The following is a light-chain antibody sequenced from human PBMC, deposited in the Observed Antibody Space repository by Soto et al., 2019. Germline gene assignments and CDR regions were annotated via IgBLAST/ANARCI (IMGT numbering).Light chain of an antibody. Sequence: MVFRHSPATLSVSPLERCGLSSRASQSVSSYLAWYQQKPGQAPRLLIYDASNRATGIPARFSGSGSGTDFTLTISRLEPEDFAVYFCQQYGSSPITFGQGTRLEIK. CDR3: QQYGSSPIT. CDR1: QSVSSY. J-gene: IGKJ5*01. V-gene: IGKV3-11*01. CDR2: DAS.